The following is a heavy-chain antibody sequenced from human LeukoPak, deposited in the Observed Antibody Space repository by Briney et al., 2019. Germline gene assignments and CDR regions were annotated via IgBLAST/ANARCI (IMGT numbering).Heavy chain of an antibody. Sequence: GESLKISCKGSGFRFANSWIGWVRQVSGKGLEWMGTIYPDDPDIRYSPSFQGQVTISGDKSSSTVYLQWNSLKASDTAMYFCAKKRSSGYYDSGGYAIDAFDVWGQGTMVTVSS. CDR3: AKKRSSGYYDSGGYAIDAFDV. CDR2: IYPDDPDI. D-gene: IGHD3-22*01. J-gene: IGHJ3*01. CDR1: GFRFANSW. V-gene: IGHV5-51*01.